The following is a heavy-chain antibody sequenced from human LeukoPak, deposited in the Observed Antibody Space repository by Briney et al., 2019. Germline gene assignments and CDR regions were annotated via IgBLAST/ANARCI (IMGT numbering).Heavy chain of an antibody. Sequence: ASVKVSCKASGYTFTSYGISWVRQAPGQGLEWMGWISAYNGNTNYAQKLQGRVTMTTDTSTSTAYMELKSLRSDDTAVYYCARDQTVTYYYDSSGYWGQGTLVTVSS. CDR2: ISAYNGNT. J-gene: IGHJ4*02. D-gene: IGHD3-22*01. CDR3: ARDQTVTYYYDSSGY. V-gene: IGHV1-18*01. CDR1: GYTFTSYG.